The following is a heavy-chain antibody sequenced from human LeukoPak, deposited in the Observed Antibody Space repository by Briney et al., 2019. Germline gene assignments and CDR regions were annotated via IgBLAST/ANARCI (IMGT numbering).Heavy chain of an antibody. D-gene: IGHD6-19*01. Sequence: PSETLSLTCAVYGGSFSGYYWNWIRQPPGKGLEWIGYIYYSGSTNYNPSLKSRVTISVDTSKNQFSLKLSSVTAADTAVYYCARMIAVAGTPHFDYWGQGTLVTVSS. CDR1: GGSFSGYY. CDR2: IYYSGST. J-gene: IGHJ4*02. V-gene: IGHV4-59*01. CDR3: ARMIAVAGTPHFDY.